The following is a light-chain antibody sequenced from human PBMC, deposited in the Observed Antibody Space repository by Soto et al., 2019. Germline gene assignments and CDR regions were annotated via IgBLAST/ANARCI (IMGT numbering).Light chain of an antibody. Sequence: DIQMTQSPSSLSASVGDRVTISCRASQSISSYLNWYQQKPGKAPKLLIYAASSLQSGVPSRFSGSGSGTDFTLTISSLQPEDFATYYCQQSYSTPQCTFGQGTKLELK. CDR1: QSISSY. J-gene: IGKJ2*02. CDR2: AAS. V-gene: IGKV1-39*01. CDR3: QQSYSTPQCT.